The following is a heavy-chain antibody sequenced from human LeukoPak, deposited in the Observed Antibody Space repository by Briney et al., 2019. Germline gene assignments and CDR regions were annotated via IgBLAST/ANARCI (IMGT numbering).Heavy chain of an antibody. V-gene: IGHV3-30-3*01. CDR2: ISYDGSNK. CDR3: ARERYDFWSGYVDY. D-gene: IGHD3-3*01. Sequence: PGGSLRLSCAASGFTFSSYAMHWARQAPGKGLEWVAVISYDGSNKYYADSVKGRFTISRDNSKNTLYLQMNSLRAEDTAVYYCARERYDFWSGYVDYWGQGTLVTVSS. J-gene: IGHJ4*02. CDR1: GFTFSSYA.